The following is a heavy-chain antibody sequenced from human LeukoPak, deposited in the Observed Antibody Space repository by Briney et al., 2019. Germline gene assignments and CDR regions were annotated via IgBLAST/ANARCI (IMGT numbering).Heavy chain of an antibody. Sequence: GGSLRLSCAASGFTFNTYTMNWVRQAPGKGLEWVSYISGSRGIIDYADSVRGRFTISRDNAKNSLYLQMNSLRAEDTAVYYCAREGSSGWYFVFDPWGQGTLVTVSS. D-gene: IGHD6-19*01. CDR3: AREGSSGWYFVFDP. J-gene: IGHJ5*02. V-gene: IGHV3-48*01. CDR2: ISGSRGII. CDR1: GFTFNTYT.